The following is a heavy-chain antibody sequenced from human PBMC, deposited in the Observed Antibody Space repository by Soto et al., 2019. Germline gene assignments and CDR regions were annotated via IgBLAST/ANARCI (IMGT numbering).Heavy chain of an antibody. CDR3: ARHATSITMVRGVTLAAQPYHYYSGMDV. D-gene: IGHD3-10*01. CDR1: GYSFTSYW. J-gene: IGHJ6*02. CDR2: IYPGDADT. V-gene: IGHV5-51*01. Sequence: GRSLKISCKGSGYSFTSYWIGWVRQMPGKGLEWKESIYPGDADTRYSPSFQGQVTISADKSISTAYLQWGSLKASDTAMYYCARHATSITMVRGVTLAAQPYHYYSGMDVWGQGTTVTVSS.